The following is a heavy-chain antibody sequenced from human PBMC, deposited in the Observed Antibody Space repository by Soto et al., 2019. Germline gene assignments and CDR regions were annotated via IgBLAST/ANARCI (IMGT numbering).Heavy chain of an antibody. V-gene: IGHV3-23*01. J-gene: IGHJ4*02. D-gene: IGHD3-9*01. Sequence: GGSLRLSCAASGFTFSSYAMSWVRQAPGKGLEWVSAISGSGGSTYYADSVKGRFTISRDNSKNTLYLQMNSLRAEDTAVYYCAKDWRRYFDWLLFAYWGQGTLVTGSS. CDR3: AKDWRRYFDWLLFAY. CDR2: ISGSGGST. CDR1: GFTFSSYA.